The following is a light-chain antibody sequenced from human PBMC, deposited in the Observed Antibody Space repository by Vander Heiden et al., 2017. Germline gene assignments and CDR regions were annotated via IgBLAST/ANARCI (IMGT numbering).Light chain of an antibody. V-gene: IGKV3-15*01. CDR1: QSVSSN. CDR3: QQYNNWPPWT. Sequence: EIAMTQSPATLSVSPGERATLPCRASQSVSSNLAWYQQKPGQAPRLLIYGASTRATGIPARFSGSGSGTEFTLTISSLQSEDFAVYYCQQYNNWPPWTFGQGTKVEIK. CDR2: GAS. J-gene: IGKJ1*01.